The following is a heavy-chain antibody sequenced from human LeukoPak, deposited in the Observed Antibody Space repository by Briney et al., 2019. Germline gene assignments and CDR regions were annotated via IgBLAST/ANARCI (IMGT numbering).Heavy chain of an antibody. Sequence: PSETLSLTCTVSGGSIRSSYYYWGWIRQPPGKGLEWIGSIYDSGSTYYNPSLKSRVTISVDTSKNQFSLKLSSVTAADTAVYYCASSLELGSSWSLFDYWGQGTLVTVSS. CDR2: IYDSGST. D-gene: IGHD6-13*01. CDR1: GGSIRSSYYY. CDR3: ASSLELGSSWSLFDY. V-gene: IGHV4-39*07. J-gene: IGHJ4*02.